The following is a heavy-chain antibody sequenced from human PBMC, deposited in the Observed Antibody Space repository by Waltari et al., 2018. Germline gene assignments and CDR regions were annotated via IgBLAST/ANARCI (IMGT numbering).Heavy chain of an antibody. CDR2: IRADSGDT. Sequence: QVQLTQSGPEMKKPGASVKVSCEASGYTFPTSGISWVRQAPGQGLEWMGWIRADSGDTNLAQKLQDRVTMTTDTATRTAYMELRSLRSDDTAVYYCASSVGAREGFDIWGQGTMVTVSS. CDR1: GYTFPTSG. D-gene: IGHD1-26*01. J-gene: IGHJ3*02. V-gene: IGHV1-18*01. CDR3: ASSVGAREGFDI.